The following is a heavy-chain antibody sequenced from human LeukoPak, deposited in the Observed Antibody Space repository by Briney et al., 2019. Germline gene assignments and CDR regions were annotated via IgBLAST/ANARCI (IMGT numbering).Heavy chain of an antibody. J-gene: IGHJ4*02. CDR1: GFTFSSYE. V-gene: IGHV3-48*03. D-gene: IGHD3-16*01. Sequence: GGSLRLSCAASGFTFSSYEMNWVCQAPGKGLEWVSYISSSGSTIYYADSVKGRFTISRDNAKNSLYLQMNSLRAEDTAVYYCARGALKGGIPGHYWGQGTLVTVSS. CDR3: ARGALKGGIPGHY. CDR2: ISSSGSTI.